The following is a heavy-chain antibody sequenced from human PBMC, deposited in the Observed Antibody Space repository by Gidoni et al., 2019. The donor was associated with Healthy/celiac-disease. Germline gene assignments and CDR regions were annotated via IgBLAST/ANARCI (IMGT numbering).Heavy chain of an antibody. J-gene: IGHJ4*02. CDR2: IYWDDDK. Sequence: QITLKESGPTLVKPTQTRTLTCTFSGFALSTSGVGVGWIRQPPGKALEWLALIYWDDDKRYSPSLKSRLTITKDTSKNQVVLTMTNMDPVDTATYYCAQSGYVADVFDYWGQGTLVTVSS. CDR3: AQSGYVADVFDY. D-gene: IGHD5-12*01. CDR1: GFALSTSGVG. V-gene: IGHV2-5*02.